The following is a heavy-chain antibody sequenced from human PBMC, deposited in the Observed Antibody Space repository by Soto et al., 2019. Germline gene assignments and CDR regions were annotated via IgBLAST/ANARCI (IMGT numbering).Heavy chain of an antibody. D-gene: IGHD6-13*01. J-gene: IGHJ6*02. CDR3: TRRIGAYGMDV. CDR2: IRSKTNSYAT. Sequence: GGSLRLSCAASGFTFSGSAMHWVRQASGKGLEWVGRIRSKTNSYATAYAASVEGRFTISRDDSKNTAYLQMNSLKTEDTAVDFCTRRIGAYGMDVWGQGTTVTVSS. V-gene: IGHV3-73*01. CDR1: GFTFSGSA.